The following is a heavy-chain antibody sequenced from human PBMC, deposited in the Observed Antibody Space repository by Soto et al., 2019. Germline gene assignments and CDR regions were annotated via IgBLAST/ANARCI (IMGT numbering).Heavy chain of an antibody. CDR3: ARDPPGYYDSSGYPIRGYYYYGMDV. D-gene: IGHD3-22*01. Sequence: QVQLVQSGAEVKKPGSSVKVSCKASGGTFSSYAISWVRQAPGQGLEWMGGIIPIFGTANYAQKFQGRVTITADESTSTAYMERSSLRSEDTAGYYCARDPPGYYDSSGYPIRGYYYYGMDVWGQGTTVTVSS. CDR2: IIPIFGTA. V-gene: IGHV1-69*12. CDR1: GGTFSSYA. J-gene: IGHJ6*02.